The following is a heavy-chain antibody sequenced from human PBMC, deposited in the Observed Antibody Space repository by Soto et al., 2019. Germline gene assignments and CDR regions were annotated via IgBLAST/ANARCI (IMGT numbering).Heavy chain of an antibody. CDR1: GFTFSSYG. V-gene: IGHV3-33*01. Sequence: LRWSLRLSCAASGFTFSSYGMHWVRQAPGKGLEWVAVIWYDGSNKYYADSVKGRFTISRDNSKNTLYLQMNSLRAEDTAVYYCAREREMATTYYFDYWGQGTLVTVSS. CDR2: IWYDGSNK. CDR3: AREREMATTYYFDY. D-gene: IGHD1-1*01. J-gene: IGHJ4*02.